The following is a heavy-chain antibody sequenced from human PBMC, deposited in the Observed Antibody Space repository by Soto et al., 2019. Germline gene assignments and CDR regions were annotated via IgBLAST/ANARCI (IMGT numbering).Heavy chain of an antibody. J-gene: IGHJ3*02. CDR1: GFTFTTYW. V-gene: IGHV3-74*01. Sequence: EVQLVESGGGSVQPGGSLRLPCTASGFTFTTYWIHWVRQAPGKGLVWVSRVNSDGSSTIYADSVKGRFTISRDNAKNTVYLQMNSLRDDDTAVYYCARGASTGLACDAFDIWGEGTVVSVSS. D-gene: IGHD6-19*01. CDR2: VNSDGSST. CDR3: ARGASTGLACDAFDI.